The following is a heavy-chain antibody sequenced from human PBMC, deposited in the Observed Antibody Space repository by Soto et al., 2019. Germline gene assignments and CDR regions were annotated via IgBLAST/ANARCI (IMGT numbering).Heavy chain of an antibody. CDR1: GGSISNFY. CDR2: VYYTGST. V-gene: IGHV4-59*12. CDR3: ARELTLTYSSSSYIEYNWFAP. D-gene: IGHD6-6*01. J-gene: IGHJ5*02. Sequence: PSETLSLTCTVSGGSISNFYWSWIRQPPGKGLEWIGYVYYTGSTSYNPSLKSRVTLSADSSKNQFSLKLSSVTAADTAVYYCARELTLTYSSSSYIEYNWFAPWGQGTLVTVSS.